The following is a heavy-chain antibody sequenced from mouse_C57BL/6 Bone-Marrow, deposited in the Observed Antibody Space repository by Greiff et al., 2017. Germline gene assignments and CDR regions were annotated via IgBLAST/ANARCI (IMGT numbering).Heavy chain of an antibody. J-gene: IGHJ2*01. Sequence: QVQLQQSGAELVKPGASVKLSCKASGYTFTSYWMHWVKQRPGQGLEWIGMIHPTSGSTNYNEKFKSKATLTVDKSSSTAYMQLSRLTSEDSAVYYCARRVGSSLDYWGKGTTLTVSS. V-gene: IGHV1-64*01. D-gene: IGHD1-1*01. CDR2: IHPTSGST. CDR3: ARRVGSSLDY. CDR1: GYTFTSYW.